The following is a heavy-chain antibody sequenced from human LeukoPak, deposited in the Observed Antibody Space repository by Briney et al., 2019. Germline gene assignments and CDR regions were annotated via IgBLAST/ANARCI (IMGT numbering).Heavy chain of an antibody. Sequence: GGSLRLSCAASGFTFSTHGMHWVRQAPGKGLEWVSYITSSSSPIYYADSVKGRFTISRDNAKNSLYLQMSSLRAEDTAMYYCARRVWGNSYYFDYWGQGTLVTVSS. V-gene: IGHV3-48*04. CDR1: GFTFSTHG. CDR3: ARRVWGNSYYFDY. CDR2: ITSSSSPI. J-gene: IGHJ4*02. D-gene: IGHD3-16*01.